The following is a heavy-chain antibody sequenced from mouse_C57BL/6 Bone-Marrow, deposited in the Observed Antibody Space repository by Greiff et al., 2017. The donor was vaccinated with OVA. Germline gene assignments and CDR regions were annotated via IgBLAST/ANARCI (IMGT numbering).Heavy chain of an antibody. CDR1: GYTFTSYW. Sequence: VQLQQPGAELVKPGASVKLSCKASGYTFTSYWMHWVKQRPGQGLEWIGMIHPNSGSTNYNEKFKSKATLTVDKSSSTAYMQLSSLTSEDSAVYYCARNGDYWYFDVWGTGTTVTVSS. CDR2: IHPNSGST. CDR3: ARNGDYWYFDV. V-gene: IGHV1-64*01. J-gene: IGHJ1*03.